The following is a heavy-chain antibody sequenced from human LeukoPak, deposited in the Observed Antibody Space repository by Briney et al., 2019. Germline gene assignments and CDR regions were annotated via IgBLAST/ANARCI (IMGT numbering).Heavy chain of an antibody. Sequence: PSETLSLTCTVSGGSISSHYWSWIRQPPGKGLEWIGYIYYSGSTNYNPSLKSRVTISVDTSKNQFSLKLSSVTAADTAVYYCARVGGYNSPLDYWGQGTLVTVSS. CDR1: GGSISSHY. D-gene: IGHD5-24*01. J-gene: IGHJ4*02. CDR3: ARVGGYNSPLDY. V-gene: IGHV4-59*11. CDR2: IYYSGST.